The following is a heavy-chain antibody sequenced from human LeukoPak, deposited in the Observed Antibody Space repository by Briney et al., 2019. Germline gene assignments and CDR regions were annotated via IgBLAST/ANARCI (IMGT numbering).Heavy chain of an antibody. V-gene: IGHV3-53*01. D-gene: IGHD5-12*01. Sequence: PGGSLRLSCAASGFTVTSNYMTWVRQAPGKGLEWVSVISSGGNTYYADSVKGRFTISRDNSKNTVYLQMSGLRAEDTAVYYCAREVRGYYFDYWGSGTLVTASS. CDR1: GFTVTSNY. CDR2: ISSGGNT. J-gene: IGHJ4*02. CDR3: AREVRGYYFDY.